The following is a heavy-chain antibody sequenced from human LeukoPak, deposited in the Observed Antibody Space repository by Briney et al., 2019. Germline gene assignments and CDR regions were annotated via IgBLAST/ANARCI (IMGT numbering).Heavy chain of an antibody. J-gene: IGHJ4*02. CDR1: GGSISSGSYY. D-gene: IGHD6-13*01. V-gene: IGHV3-7*01. CDR3: ARDLSGYSSSWYVY. CDR2: IKQDGSEK. Sequence: ETLSLTCTVSGGSISSGSYYWSWVRQAPGKGLEWVANIKQDGSEKYYVDSVKGRFTISRDNAKNSLYLQMNSLRAEDTAVYYCARDLSGYSSSWYVYWGQGTLVTVSS.